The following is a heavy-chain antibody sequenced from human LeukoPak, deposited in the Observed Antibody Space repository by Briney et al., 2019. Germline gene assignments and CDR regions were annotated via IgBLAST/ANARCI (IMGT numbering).Heavy chain of an antibody. D-gene: IGHD1-26*01. J-gene: IGHJ4*02. Sequence: KPGGSLRLSCAASGFTFSNYSMNWVRQAPGKGLEWVSSISSSSTYIYYADSVKGRFTISRDNGKQSLYLQMDRLRGDDTAVYYCATDSGPTSLADFNDWGQGTLVTVSS. CDR1: GFTFSNYS. CDR2: ISSSSTYI. V-gene: IGHV3-21*01. CDR3: ATDSGPTSLADFND.